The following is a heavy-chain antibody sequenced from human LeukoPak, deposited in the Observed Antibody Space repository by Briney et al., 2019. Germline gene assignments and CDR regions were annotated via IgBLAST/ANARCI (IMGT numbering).Heavy chain of an antibody. CDR2: SSGSGGST. CDR1: GFTFSSYA. Sequence: PGGSLRLSCAASGFTFSSYAMSWVRQAPGQGLELVSASSGSGGSTYYADSVKGRFTVSRDNSKNTLYLQMNSLRAEDTAVYYCAKGQQGYCSSTSCTHYYYYGMDVWGQGTTVTVSS. CDR3: AKGQQGYCSSTSCTHYYYYGMDV. D-gene: IGHD2-2*01. J-gene: IGHJ6*02. V-gene: IGHV3-23*01.